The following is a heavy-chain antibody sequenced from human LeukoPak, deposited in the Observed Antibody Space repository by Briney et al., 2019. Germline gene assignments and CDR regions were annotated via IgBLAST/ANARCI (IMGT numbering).Heavy chain of an antibody. CDR1: GFTFSSYA. V-gene: IGHV3-23*01. J-gene: IGHJ4*02. CDR3: AKSISPDITMIVVVITGFDY. D-gene: IGHD3-22*01. CDR2: ISGSGGST. Sequence: PGGSLRLSCAASGFTFSSYAMSWVRQAPGKGLEWVSAISGSGGSTYYADSVKGRFTISRDNSKNTLYLQMNSLRAEDTAVYYCAKSISPDITMIVVVITGFDYWGQGTLVTVSS.